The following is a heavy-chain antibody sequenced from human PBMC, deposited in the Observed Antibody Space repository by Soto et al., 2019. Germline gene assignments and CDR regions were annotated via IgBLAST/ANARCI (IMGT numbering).Heavy chain of an antibody. CDR2: ITSDTATI. CDR3: ARSVAGHFDY. V-gene: IGHV3-48*02. Sequence: EVQLVESGGGLVQPGGSLRLSCAASGFTFKIYSMNWVRQAPGKGLEWVSYITSDTATIHYADSVRGRVTISRDNAKNSLYLQMNSLRDEDTAEYYCARSVAGHFDYWGQGTLVAVSS. D-gene: IGHD6-19*01. J-gene: IGHJ4*02. CDR1: GFTFKIYS.